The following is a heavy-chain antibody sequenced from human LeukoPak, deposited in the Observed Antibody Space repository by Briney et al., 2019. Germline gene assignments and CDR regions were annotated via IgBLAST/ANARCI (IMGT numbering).Heavy chain of an antibody. Sequence: ASVKVSCKASGYTFTSYYMHWVRQAPGQGLEWMGLINPSGGSTSYAQKFQGRVTMTRNTSTSTVYMELSSLRSEDTAVYYCAGAPYCSSTSCYIRYWGQGTLVTVSS. V-gene: IGHV1-46*01. J-gene: IGHJ4*02. CDR3: AGAPYCSSTSCYIRY. CDR1: GYTFTSYY. CDR2: INPSGGST. D-gene: IGHD2-2*02.